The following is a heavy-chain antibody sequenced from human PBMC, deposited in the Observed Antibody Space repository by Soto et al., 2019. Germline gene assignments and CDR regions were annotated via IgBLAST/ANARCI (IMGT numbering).Heavy chain of an antibody. CDR1: GGTFSRYT. CDR2: IIPILDIP. CDR3: ANHFTGVLVLGSSPPGGDNYGWDV. D-gene: IGHD2-15*01. J-gene: IGHJ6*02. V-gene: IGHV1-69*02. Sequence: QVQLVQSGAEVKKPGSSVKVSCKASGGTFSRYTFTWVRQAPGQGLEWMGRIIPILDIPNYAQNFQGRVTISADKSKSPAYIEVSSLTSDDPAVYYWANHFTGVLVLGSSPPGGDNYGWDVWGQGTTVTVSS.